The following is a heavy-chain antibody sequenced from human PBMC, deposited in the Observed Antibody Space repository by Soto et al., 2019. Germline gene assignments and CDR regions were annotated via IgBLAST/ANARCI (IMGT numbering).Heavy chain of an antibody. CDR2: IYYSGST. D-gene: IGHD3-22*01. J-gene: IGHJ4*02. V-gene: IGHV4-39*02. CDR3: VRDQDSRGYSVFNH. Sequence: PSETLSLTCTVSGGSISSSSYYWGWIRQPPGKGMEWIGSIYYSGSTYYDPSLKSRFTISVDTSKNQFSLKLSSVTAADTAVYFCVRDQDSRGYSVFNHWGQGTQVTVSS. CDR1: GGSISSSSYY.